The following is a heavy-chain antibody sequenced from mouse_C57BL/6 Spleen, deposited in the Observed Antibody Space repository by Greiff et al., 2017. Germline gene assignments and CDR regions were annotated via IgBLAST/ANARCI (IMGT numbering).Heavy chain of an antibody. CDR1: GYTFTSYW. D-gene: IGHD2-1*01. CDR3: ASGNYLNWYFDV. CDR2: INPSNGGT. V-gene: IGHV1-53*01. J-gene: IGHJ1*03. Sequence: VQLQQPGPELVKPGASVKLSCKASGYTFTSYWMHWVKQRPGQGLEWIGNINPSNGGTNYNEKFKSKATLTVDKSSSTAYMQLSSLTSEDSAVYYCASGNYLNWYFDVWGTGTTVTVSS.